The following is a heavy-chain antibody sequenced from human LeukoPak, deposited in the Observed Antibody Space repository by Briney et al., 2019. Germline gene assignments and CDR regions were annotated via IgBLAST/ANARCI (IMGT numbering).Heavy chain of an antibody. Sequence: GGSLRLSCAASGFTFSSYAMSWVRQAPGKGLEWVSAISGSGGSTSYADSVKGRFTISRDNSKNTMYMQMNSLRAEDTAVYYCTSPSLAGYWGQGTLVTVSS. J-gene: IGHJ4*02. CDR2: ISGSGGST. V-gene: IGHV3-23*01. CDR3: TSPSLAGY. CDR1: GFTFSSYA.